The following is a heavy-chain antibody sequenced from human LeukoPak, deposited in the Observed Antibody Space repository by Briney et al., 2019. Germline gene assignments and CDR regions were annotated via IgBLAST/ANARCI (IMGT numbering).Heavy chain of an antibody. CDR1: RGSISSYY. D-gene: IGHD3-3*01. J-gene: IGHJ5*02. Sequence: SETLSLTCTVSRGSISSYYWSWIRQPPGKGLEWIGYIDNSGSTNSNPSLKSRVTMSVDTSKNQFSLKLSSVTAADTAVYYCPRGRRPFFGVVIPPFASWGQGTLVTVPS. CDR2: IDNSGST. V-gene: IGHV4-59*01. CDR3: PRGRRPFFGVVIPPFAS.